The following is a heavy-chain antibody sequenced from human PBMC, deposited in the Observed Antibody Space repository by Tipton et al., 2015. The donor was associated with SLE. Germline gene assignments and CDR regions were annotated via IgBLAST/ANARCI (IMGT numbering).Heavy chain of an antibody. CDR3: ARRRQLADFDY. CDR2: INHSGST. J-gene: IGHJ4*02. Sequence: TLSLTCTVSGGSISSHYWSWIRQPPGKGLEWIGEINHSGSTNYNPSLKSRVTISVDTSKNQFSLKLSSVTAADTAVCYCARRRQLADFDYWGQGTLVTVSS. D-gene: IGHD6-6*01. V-gene: IGHV4-34*01. CDR1: GGSISSHY.